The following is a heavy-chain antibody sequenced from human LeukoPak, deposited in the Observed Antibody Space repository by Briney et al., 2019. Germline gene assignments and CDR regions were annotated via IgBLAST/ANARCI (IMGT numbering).Heavy chain of an antibody. Sequence: GRSLRLSCAASGFTFSSYGMHWVRQAPGKGLEWVAVIWSDGSNKYYAESVKGRFTISRDNSKNTLYLQMNSLRAEDTAVYYCARGGYYYDGSGYYYVYWGQGTLVIVSS. V-gene: IGHV3-33*01. CDR3: ARGGYYYDGSGYYYVY. J-gene: IGHJ4*02. CDR2: IWSDGSNK. CDR1: GFTFSSYG. D-gene: IGHD3-22*01.